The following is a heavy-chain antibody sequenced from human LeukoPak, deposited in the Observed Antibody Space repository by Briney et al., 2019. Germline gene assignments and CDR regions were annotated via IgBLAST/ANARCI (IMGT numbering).Heavy chain of an antibody. D-gene: IGHD3-10*01. J-gene: IGHJ5*02. CDR1: GFTLSSYW. V-gene: IGHV3-74*01. CDR2: VNSDGSNI. Sequence: GGSLRLSCAASGFTLSSYWMHWVRQAPGKGLVWVSRVNSDGSNINYADSVRGRFTISRDSVKNTLYLQMNSLRAEDTAIYYCAGGRGPYGWFDPWGQGTLVTVSS. CDR3: AGGRGPYGWFDP.